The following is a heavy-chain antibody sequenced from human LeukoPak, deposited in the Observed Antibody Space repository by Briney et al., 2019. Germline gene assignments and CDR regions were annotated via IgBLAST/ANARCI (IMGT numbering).Heavy chain of an antibody. V-gene: IGHV1-18*01. D-gene: IGHD5-12*01. CDR1: GYSFTSYG. CDR2: INANNGNT. CDR3: ARGLGSVVATVSD. Sequence: ASVKVSCKASGYSFTSYGISWVRQAPGQGLEWMGWINANNGNTNYARKFQGRVTLTTDPSTSTAYMEMRSLRSDDTAVFYCARGLGSVVATVSDWGQGTLVTVSS. J-gene: IGHJ4*02.